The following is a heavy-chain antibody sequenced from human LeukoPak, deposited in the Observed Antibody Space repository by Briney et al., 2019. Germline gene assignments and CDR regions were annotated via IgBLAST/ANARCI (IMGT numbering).Heavy chain of an antibody. Sequence: PGGSLRLSCAASGFAFSSYSMNWVRQAPGKGLEWVSSISSSSSYIYYADSVKGRFTISRDNSKNTLYLQMNSLRAEDTAVYYCAKDLSKGLLYRRGMYYFDYWGQGTLVTVSS. D-gene: IGHD3-10*01. CDR3: AKDLSKGLLYRRGMYYFDY. CDR1: GFAFSSYS. J-gene: IGHJ4*02. V-gene: IGHV3-21*01. CDR2: ISSSSSYI.